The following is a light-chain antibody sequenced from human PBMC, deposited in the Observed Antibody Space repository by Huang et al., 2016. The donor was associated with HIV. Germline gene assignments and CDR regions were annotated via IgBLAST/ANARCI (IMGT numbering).Light chain of an antibody. V-gene: IGKV4-1*01. J-gene: IGKJ1*01. CDR3: QQYYSSPQT. CDR2: WAS. Sequence: DIVMTQSPDSLAVLLGARATLHCRSSRSVYASSTERDYLAWFQQRPGQPPKLLLFWASTREAGVPDRFSGSGSGTDFTLTIANLRAEDAAIYYCQQYYSSPQTFGQGT. CDR1: RSVYASSTERDY.